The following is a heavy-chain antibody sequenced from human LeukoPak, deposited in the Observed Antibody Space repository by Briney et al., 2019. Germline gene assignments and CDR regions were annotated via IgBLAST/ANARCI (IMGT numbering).Heavy chain of an antibody. CDR2: INSSGSTM. Sequence: PGGSLRLSCVVSEFPFTNAWMSWVRQAPGKGLEWVSYINSSGSTMYYADSMKGRFTISRDNAKKSLFLQVNSLRAEDTAVYYCARVWRGRVGATAGYYGMDVWGQGTTVTVSS. CDR1: EFPFTNAW. D-gene: IGHD4/OR15-4a*01. J-gene: IGHJ6*02. CDR3: ARVWRGRVGATAGYYGMDV. V-gene: IGHV3-11*01.